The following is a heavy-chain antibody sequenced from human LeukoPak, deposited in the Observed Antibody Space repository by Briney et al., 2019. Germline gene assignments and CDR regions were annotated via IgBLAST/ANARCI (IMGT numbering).Heavy chain of an antibody. CDR1: GFTFSSHG. Sequence: GGSMRLSCAPSGFTFSSHGMHWVRQAPGKGLEWVAIISNDGSRKYYAHSVEGRFTISRDNSKNTLYLQMDSLRAEDTAVYYCARDRAWNYFDHWGQGTLVTVSS. J-gene: IGHJ4*02. V-gene: IGHV3-30*03. CDR2: ISNDGSRK. D-gene: IGHD3-3*01. CDR3: ARDRAWNYFDH.